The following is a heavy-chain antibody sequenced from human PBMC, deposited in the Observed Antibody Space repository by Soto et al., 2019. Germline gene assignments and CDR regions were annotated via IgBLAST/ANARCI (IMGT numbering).Heavy chain of an antibody. Sequence: SLRLSCAASGFTFSSYGMHWVRQAPGKGLEWVAVIWYDGSNKYYADSVKGRFTISRDNSKNTLYLQMNSLRAEDTAVYYCARDLISSGYYSLGDWGQGTLVTVSS. CDR2: IWYDGSNK. D-gene: IGHD3-22*01. V-gene: IGHV3-33*01. CDR3: ARDLISSGYYSLGD. CDR1: GFTFSSYG. J-gene: IGHJ4*02.